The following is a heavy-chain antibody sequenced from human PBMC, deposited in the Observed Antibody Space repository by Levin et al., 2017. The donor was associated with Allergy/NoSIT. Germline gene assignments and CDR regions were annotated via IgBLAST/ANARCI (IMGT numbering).Heavy chain of an antibody. V-gene: IGHV3-11*01. CDR1: GFTFSDSY. CDR3: ARLAYDSHIDY. CDR2: ISESGRTI. Sequence: AGESLKISCAGSGFTFSDSYMIWLRQAPGQGLEWVSYISESGRTIFHTDSVKGRFTVSRDNAKNSLSLQMNSLRAEDTAVYYCARLAYDSHIDYWGQGMLVTVSS. D-gene: IGHD3-22*01. J-gene: IGHJ4*02.